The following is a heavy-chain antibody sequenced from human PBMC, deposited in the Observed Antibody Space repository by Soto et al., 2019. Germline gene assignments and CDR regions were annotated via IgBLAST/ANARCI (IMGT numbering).Heavy chain of an antibody. Sequence: GASVKVPCKASGGPFSSNAISWVRQAPGQGLEWMGGIIPIFGTANYAQKFQGRVTITADESTSTAYMELSSLRSEDTAVYYCARESGAYCSGGSCYLNYYYYYGMDVWGQGTTVTVSS. CDR3: ARESGAYCSGGSCYLNYYYYYGMDV. J-gene: IGHJ6*02. D-gene: IGHD2-15*01. CDR2: IIPIFGTA. CDR1: GGPFSSNA. V-gene: IGHV1-69*13.